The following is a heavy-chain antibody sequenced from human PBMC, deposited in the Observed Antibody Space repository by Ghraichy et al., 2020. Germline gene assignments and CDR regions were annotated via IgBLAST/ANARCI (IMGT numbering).Heavy chain of an antibody. Sequence: SETLSLTCTVSGGSIRSYYWTWIRQPPGKGLEWIGYIFHSGTTTYNPSLEGRVTISLDRSQSQFSLKMTSVTAADTAVYFCAGGAYTSGWYIAWGPGTLVTVSS. CDR1: GGSIRSYY. D-gene: IGHD6-19*01. CDR2: IFHSGTT. CDR3: AGGAYTSGWYIA. V-gene: IGHV4-59*01. J-gene: IGHJ5*02.